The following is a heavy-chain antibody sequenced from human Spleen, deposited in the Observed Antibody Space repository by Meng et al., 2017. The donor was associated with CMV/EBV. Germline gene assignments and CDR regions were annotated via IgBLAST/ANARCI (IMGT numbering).Heavy chain of an antibody. Sequence: GESLKISCVASGFTFSNYWMTWVRQAPGKGLEWVSVIYSGGSTYYADSVKGRFTISRDNSKNTLYLQMNSLRAEDTAVYYCARDGGSIIGYYGMDVWGQGTTVTVSS. J-gene: IGHJ6*02. V-gene: IGHV3-53*01. D-gene: IGHD3-10*01. CDR1: GFTFSNYW. CDR3: ARDGGSIIGYYGMDV. CDR2: IYSGGST.